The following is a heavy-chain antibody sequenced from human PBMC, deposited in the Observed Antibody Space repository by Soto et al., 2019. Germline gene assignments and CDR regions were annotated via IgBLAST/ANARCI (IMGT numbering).Heavy chain of an antibody. D-gene: IGHD1-1*01. J-gene: IGHJ6*02. CDR2: ISGRRGST. CDR3: AKGKGTTYGMDV. CDR1: GFTFSSNA. Sequence: LRLSCAASGFTFSSNAVNWVRQAPGKGLEWVSAISGRRGSTYYADSVKGRFTISRDNSKNTLYLELNNLRADDTAVYYCAKGKGTTYGMDVWGQGTTVTVSS. V-gene: IGHV3-23*01.